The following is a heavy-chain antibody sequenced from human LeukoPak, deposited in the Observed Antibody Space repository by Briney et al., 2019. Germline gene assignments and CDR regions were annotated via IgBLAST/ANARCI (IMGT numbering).Heavy chain of an antibody. V-gene: IGHV4-59*01. Sequence: SETLSLTCTVSGGSISSYYWSWIRQPPGKGLEWIGYIYYSGSTNYNPSLKSRVTISVDTSKNQFSLKLSSVTAADTAVYYCASLSMVRGVIIPEYFQYWGQGTLVTVSS. J-gene: IGHJ1*01. CDR2: IYYSGST. D-gene: IGHD3-10*01. CDR1: GGSISSYY. CDR3: ASLSMVRGVIIPEYFQY.